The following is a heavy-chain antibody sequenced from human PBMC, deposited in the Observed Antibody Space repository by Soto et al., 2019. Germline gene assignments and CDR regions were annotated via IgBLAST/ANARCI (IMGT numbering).Heavy chain of an antibody. CDR1: GFTFSSYG. Sequence: QVQVVESGGGVVQPGRSLRLSCAASGFTFSSYGMHWVRQAPGKGLEWVAVISYHGSNTYYADSVKGRFTISRDNSKNTLYLQMNSLRAEDAAVYYCVADHVATDAFDIWGQGTMVTVSS. CDR3: VADHVATDAFDI. V-gene: IGHV3-30*03. J-gene: IGHJ3*02. CDR2: ISYHGSNT.